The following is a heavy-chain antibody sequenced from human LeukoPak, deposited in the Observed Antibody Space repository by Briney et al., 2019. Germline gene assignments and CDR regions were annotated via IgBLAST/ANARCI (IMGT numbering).Heavy chain of an antibody. CDR3: ARAKYSSLEY. CDR2: ISSSGSTI. J-gene: IGHJ4*02. V-gene: IGHV3-48*03. CDR1: GFTFSSYE. D-gene: IGHD6-6*01. Sequence: PGGSLRLSCAASGFTFSSYEMSWVRQAPGKGLEWVSYISSSGSTIYYADSVKGRFTISRDNAKNSLYLQMNSLRAEDTAVYYCARAKYSSLEYWGQGTLVTVSS.